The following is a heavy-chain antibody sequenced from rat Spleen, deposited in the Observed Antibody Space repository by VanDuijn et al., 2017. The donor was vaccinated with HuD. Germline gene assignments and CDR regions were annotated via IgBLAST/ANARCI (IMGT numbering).Heavy chain of an antibody. J-gene: IGHJ3*01. V-gene: IGHV3-3*01. Sequence: EVQLQESGPGLVKPSQSLSLTCSVTGYSITSNYWGWIRKFPGDKLEWMGYVNSAGTPNYNPSLQSRISITRDKSKKQFFLLLNTVTTVYTATYSCARSDGTHYYLPFANWGQGTLVTFSS. CDR1: GYSITSNY. CDR2: VNSAGTP. D-gene: IGHD1-12*02. CDR3: ARSDGTHYYLPFAN.